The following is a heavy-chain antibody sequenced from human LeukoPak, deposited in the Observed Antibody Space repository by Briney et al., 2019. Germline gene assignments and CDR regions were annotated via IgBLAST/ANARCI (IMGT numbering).Heavy chain of an antibody. V-gene: IGHV3-48*03. CDR2: ISSSGSTI. D-gene: IGHD3-9*01. Sequence: GGSLRLSCAASGFTFSSYEMNWVRQAPGKGLEWVSYISSSGSTIYYADSVKGRFTISRVNAKNSLYLQMNSLRAEDTAVYYCASAYTYYDIFAYYWGQGTLVTVSS. J-gene: IGHJ4*02. CDR3: ASAYTYYDIFAYY. CDR1: GFTFSSYE.